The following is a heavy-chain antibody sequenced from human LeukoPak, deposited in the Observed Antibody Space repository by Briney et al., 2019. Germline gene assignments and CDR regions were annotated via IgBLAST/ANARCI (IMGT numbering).Heavy chain of an antibody. D-gene: IGHD1-14*01. Sequence: GGPLRLSCAASGFTFSSYDMNWVRQAPGKGLEWVSYIISSGRSIYYADSVKGRFTISRDNAKNSLYLQMNSLRAEDTAVYYCARDRTMRGTIPEGAFDIWGQGTMVTVSS. CDR2: IISSGRSI. V-gene: IGHV3-48*03. CDR1: GFTFSSYD. CDR3: ARDRTMRGTIPEGAFDI. J-gene: IGHJ3*02.